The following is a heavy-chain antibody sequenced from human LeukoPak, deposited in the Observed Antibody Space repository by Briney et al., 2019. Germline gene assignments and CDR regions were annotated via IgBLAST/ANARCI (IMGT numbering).Heavy chain of an antibody. V-gene: IGHV4-61*02. D-gene: IGHD2-15*01. CDR2: IYTSGST. J-gene: IGHJ6*03. CDR1: GGSIRSGSYY. Sequence: SQTLSLTCTVSGGSIRSGSYYWSWIRRPAGKGLEWIGRIYTSGSTNYNPSLKSRVTISVDTSKNQFSLKLSSVTAADTAVYYCARRLPYYDYYMDVWGKGTTVTVSS. CDR3: ARRLPYYDYYMDV.